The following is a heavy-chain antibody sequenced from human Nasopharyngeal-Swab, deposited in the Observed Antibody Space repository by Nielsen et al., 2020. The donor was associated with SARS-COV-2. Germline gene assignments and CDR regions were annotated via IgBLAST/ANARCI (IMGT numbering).Heavy chain of an antibody. Sequence: SETLSLTCTVSGGSISSYYWTWIRQSPGQGLEWIGYIYYSGSTDYNPSLKGRVTISVDTSKSQFSLKLNSVTAADTAVYYCARRETIVGSFDYWGQGTLVTVSS. CDR1: GGSISSYY. J-gene: IGHJ4*02. V-gene: IGHV4-59*08. CDR2: IYYSGST. CDR3: ARRETIVGSFDY. D-gene: IGHD1-26*01.